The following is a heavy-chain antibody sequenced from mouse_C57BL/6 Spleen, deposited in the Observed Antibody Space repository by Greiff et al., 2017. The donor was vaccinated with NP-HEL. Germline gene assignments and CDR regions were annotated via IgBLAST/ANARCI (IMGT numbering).Heavy chain of an antibody. CDR3: ARGGTISEDWFAY. J-gene: IGHJ3*01. CDR1: GYTFTDYY. CDR2: INPNNGGT. D-gene: IGHD1-1*02. Sequence: VQLQQSGPELVKPGASVKISCKASGYTFTDYYMNWVKQSHGKSLEWIGDINPNNGGTSYNQKFKGKATLTVDKSSSTAYMELRSLTSEDSAVYYCARGGTISEDWFAYWGQGTLVTVSA. V-gene: IGHV1-26*01.